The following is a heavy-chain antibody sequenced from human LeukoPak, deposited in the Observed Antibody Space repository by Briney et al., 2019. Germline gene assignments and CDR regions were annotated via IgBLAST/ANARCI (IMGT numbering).Heavy chain of an antibody. CDR2: ISSNGGST. CDR3: AKTYSRESGYDFFFHY. V-gene: IGHV3-64D*06. Sequence: PGGSLRLSCSASGFTFSSYAMHWVRQAPGKGLEYVSAISSNGGSTYYADSVKGRFTISRDNSKNTLYLQMSSLRAEDTAVYYCAKTYSRESGYDFFFHYWGQGTRVTVSS. J-gene: IGHJ4*02. D-gene: IGHD5-12*01. CDR1: GFTFSSYA.